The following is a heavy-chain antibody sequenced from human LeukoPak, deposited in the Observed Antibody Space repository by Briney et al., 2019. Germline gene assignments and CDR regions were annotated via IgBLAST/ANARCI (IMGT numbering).Heavy chain of an antibody. CDR1: GYSIGSGYY. Sequence: SETLSLTCAVSGYSIGSGYYWAWIRQPPGKGLEWTGSIYHSGSTYYNPSLKSRVTISVDRSRNQFSLKMTSVTAADTAVFYCARDKYTTSSGASSEFDYWGQGTLVIVSS. V-gene: IGHV4-38-2*01. CDR2: IYHSGST. CDR3: ARDKYTTSSGASSEFDY. D-gene: IGHD6-6*01. J-gene: IGHJ4*02.